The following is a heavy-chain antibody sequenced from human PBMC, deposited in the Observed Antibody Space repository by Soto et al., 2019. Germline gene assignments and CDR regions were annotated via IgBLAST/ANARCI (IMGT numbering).Heavy chain of an antibody. D-gene: IGHD6-19*01. Sequence: PGGSLRLSCAASGSTFSSYAMHWVRQAPGKGLEWVAVIPYDGSNKYYADSVKGRFTISRDNSKNTLYLQMNSLRAEDTAVYYCARLGRSNIAVADNSSMDYWSQGTLVTVSS. J-gene: IGHJ4*02. V-gene: IGHV3-30-3*01. CDR2: IPYDGSNK. CDR1: GSTFSSYA. CDR3: ARLGRSNIAVADNSSMDY.